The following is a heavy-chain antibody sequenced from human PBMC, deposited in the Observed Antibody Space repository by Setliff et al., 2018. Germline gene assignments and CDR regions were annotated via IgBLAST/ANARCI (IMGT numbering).Heavy chain of an antibody. V-gene: IGHV1-8*03. CDR2: MNPNIGNT. CDR3: AKPRVELRWGFES. D-gene: IGHD1-7*01. Sequence: GASVKVSCKASGSTFTSYDINWVRQAAGHGLEWMGWMNPNIGNTDYAPKFQDRVTLSRHTSKNTLYMQMSSLRAEDTAVYYCAKPRVELRWGFESWGQGTLVTVSS. CDR1: GSTFTSYD. J-gene: IGHJ4*02.